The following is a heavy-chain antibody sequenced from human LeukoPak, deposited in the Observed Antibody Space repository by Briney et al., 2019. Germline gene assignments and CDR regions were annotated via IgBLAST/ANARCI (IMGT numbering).Heavy chain of an antibody. Sequence: GGSLRLSCEASGFTFSSYWMHWVRQAPGKGLVWVSRISSDGSSTDYADSVKGRFTISRDNAKNTLYLQMNSLRVEDMAVYYCARAWKTSGDYWGQGTQVTVPS. V-gene: IGHV3-74*01. CDR1: GFTFSSYW. J-gene: IGHJ4*02. CDR3: ARAWKTSGDY. D-gene: IGHD1-1*01. CDR2: ISSDGSST.